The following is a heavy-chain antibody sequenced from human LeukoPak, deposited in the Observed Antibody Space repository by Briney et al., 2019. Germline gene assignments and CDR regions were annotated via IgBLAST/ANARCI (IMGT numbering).Heavy chain of an antibody. J-gene: IGHJ4*02. D-gene: IGHD1-1*01. CDR2: IISSGSAI. CDR1: GFTFSSYE. CDR3: VREGWNDDLDY. V-gene: IGHV3-48*03. Sequence: GGSLRLSCAASGFTFSSYEMNWVRQAPGKGLEWVSYIISSGSAIYYADSAKGRFTISRDNAKNSLYLQMNSLRAEDTAVYYCVREGWNDDLDYWGQGTLVTVSS.